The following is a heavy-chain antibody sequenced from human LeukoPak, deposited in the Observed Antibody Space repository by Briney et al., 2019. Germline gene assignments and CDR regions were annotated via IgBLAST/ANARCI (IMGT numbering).Heavy chain of an antibody. CDR1: GLTFSSYA. CDR2: ISGSGGST. Sequence: GGSLRLSCAASGLTFSSYAMSWVRQAPGKGLEWVSAISGSGGSTYYADSVKGRFTISRDNSKNTLYLQMNSLRAEDTAVYYCAKAFPYYYDSSGYYYAEYFQHWGQGTLVTVSS. D-gene: IGHD3-22*01. V-gene: IGHV3-23*01. J-gene: IGHJ1*01. CDR3: AKAFPYYYDSSGYYYAEYFQH.